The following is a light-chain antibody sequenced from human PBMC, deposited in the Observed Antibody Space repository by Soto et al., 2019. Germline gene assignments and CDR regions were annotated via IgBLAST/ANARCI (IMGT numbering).Light chain of an antibody. CDR2: GAS. CDR3: QQRSNWPRT. CDR1: QSVSSSY. J-gene: IGKJ1*01. V-gene: IGKV3D-20*02. Sequence: EIVLTQSPGTLSLSPGERVTLSCRASQSVSSSYLAWYQQKLGQAPRLLIYGASSRATGIPDRFSGSGSGTDFTLTISSLEPEDFAVYYCQQRSNWPRTFGQGTKVEIK.